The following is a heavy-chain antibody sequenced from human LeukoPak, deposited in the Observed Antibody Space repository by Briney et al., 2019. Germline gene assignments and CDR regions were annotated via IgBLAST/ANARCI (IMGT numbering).Heavy chain of an antibody. CDR1: GYTFTNSY. J-gene: IGHJ3*01. V-gene: IGHV1-46*01. Sequence: ASVKVSCKASGYTFTNSYIHWVRQAPGQVLEWMGLINPDGGNINYAQNFQGRVTLTRDTSTSTVYMELSSLRSEDTAIYYCARIRDGYNDAYDLGGQGTVVTVPS. CDR2: INPDGGNI. CDR3: ARIRDGYNDAYDL. D-gene: IGHD5-24*01.